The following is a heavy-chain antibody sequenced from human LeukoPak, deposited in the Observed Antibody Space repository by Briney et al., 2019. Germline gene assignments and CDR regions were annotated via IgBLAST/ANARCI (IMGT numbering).Heavy chain of an antibody. D-gene: IGHD6-13*01. CDR1: GGSIRNYY. J-gene: IGHJ2*01. CDR2: IYYSGST. V-gene: IGHV4-59*01. CDR3: ARVYYSSSYDYWYFDL. Sequence: SETLSLTCTVSGGSIRNYYWSWLRQPPGKGLEWIGYIYYSGSTNYNPSLKSRVTISVDTSKNQFSLKLSSVTAADTAVYYCARVYYSSSYDYWYFDLWGRGTLVTVSS.